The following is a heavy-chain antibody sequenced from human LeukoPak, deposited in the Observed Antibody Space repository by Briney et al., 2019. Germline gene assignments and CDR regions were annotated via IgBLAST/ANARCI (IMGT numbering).Heavy chain of an antibody. CDR1: GFTFSSYA. CDR2: ISGSGGST. D-gene: IGHD1-26*01. CDR3: AKRAVLGGSYTRPYYFDY. V-gene: IGHV3-23*01. J-gene: IGHJ4*02. Sequence: PGRSLRLSCAASGFTFSSYAMSWVRQAPGKGLEWVSAISGSGGSTYYADSVKGRFTISRDNSKNTLYLQMNSLRAEDTAVYYCAKRAVLGGSYTRPYYFDYWGQGTLVTVSS.